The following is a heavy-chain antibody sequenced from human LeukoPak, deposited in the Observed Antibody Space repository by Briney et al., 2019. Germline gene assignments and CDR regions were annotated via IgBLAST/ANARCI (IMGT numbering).Heavy chain of an antibody. J-gene: IGHJ4*02. D-gene: IGHD4-23*01. V-gene: IGHV3-30*04. CDR3: ARKDGGGWFIDY. Sequence: GGSLRLSCAASGFTFSSYAMHWVRQAPGKGLEWVAVISYDGSNKYYADSVKGRFTISRDNSKNTLYLQMNSLRAEDTAVYYCARKDGGGWFIDYWGQGTLVTVSS. CDR1: GFTFSSYA. CDR2: ISYDGSNK.